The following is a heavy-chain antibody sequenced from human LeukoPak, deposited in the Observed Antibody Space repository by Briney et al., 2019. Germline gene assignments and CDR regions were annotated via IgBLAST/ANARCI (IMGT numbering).Heavy chain of an antibody. V-gene: IGHV4-61*05. J-gene: IGHJ5*02. CDR3: ARGSRVVTGFDP. Sequence: SETLSLTCTVSGGSISSSSYYWGWIRQPPGKGLEWIGYIYYSGSTNYNPSLKSRVTISVDTSKNQFSLKVSSVTAADTAVYYCARGSRVVTGFDPWGQGTLVTVSS. D-gene: IGHD2-21*02. CDR2: IYYSGST. CDR1: GGSISSSSYY.